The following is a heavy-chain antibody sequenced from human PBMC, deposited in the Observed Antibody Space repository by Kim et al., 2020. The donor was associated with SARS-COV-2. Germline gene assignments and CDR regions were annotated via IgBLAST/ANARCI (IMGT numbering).Heavy chain of an antibody. V-gene: IGHV3-73*01. D-gene: IGHD1-1*01. J-gene: IGHJ3*02. CDR1: GFTFSDSA. Sequence: GGSLRLSCAASGFTFSDSAIHWVRQASGKGLEWVGRIRSKANSYATAYAASVKGRFTISRDDSKNTAYLQMNSLKNEDTALYYCTNVPGTTLAFWDACDIWGQGTMVTVSS. CDR3: TNVPGTTLAFWDACDI. CDR2: IRSKANSYAT.